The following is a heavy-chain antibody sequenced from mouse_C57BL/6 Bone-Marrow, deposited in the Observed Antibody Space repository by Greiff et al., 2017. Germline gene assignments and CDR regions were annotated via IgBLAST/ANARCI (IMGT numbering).Heavy chain of an antibody. CDR3: ARDNGSPLEWYFDV. D-gene: IGHD1-1*01. V-gene: IGHV1-69*01. CDR2: IDPSDSYT. Sequence: QVQLQQPGAELVMPGASVKLSCKASGYTFTSYWMHWVKQRPGQGLEWIGEIDPSDSYTNYNQKLKGKFTLNVDKSSSTAYMQLSSLTSEYSAVYYWARDNGSPLEWYFDVWGTGTTVTVSS. J-gene: IGHJ1*03. CDR1: GYTFTSYW.